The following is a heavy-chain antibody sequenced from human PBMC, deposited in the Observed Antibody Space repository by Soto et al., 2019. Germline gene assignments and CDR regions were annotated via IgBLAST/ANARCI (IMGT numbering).Heavy chain of an antibody. CDR1: GATFSGSA. CDR3: ARGFTPGATIEGFDY. V-gene: IGHV1-69*13. CDR2: ITPTLGTT. J-gene: IGHJ4*02. Sequence: SVKVSCKASGATFSGSAFSWVRQAPGQGLEWMGGITPTLGTTNYAQHLQGRVTITADEYTATSFMELTSLTSADTAIYYCARGFTPGATIEGFDYWGQGTLVTV. D-gene: IGHD1-1*01.